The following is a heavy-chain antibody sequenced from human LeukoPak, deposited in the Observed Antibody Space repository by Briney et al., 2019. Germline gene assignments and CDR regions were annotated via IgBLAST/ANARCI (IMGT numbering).Heavy chain of an antibody. CDR1: GGSINSYY. J-gene: IGHJ4*02. Sequence: PSETLSLTCTVSGGSINSYYWSWIRQPPGRGLEWIGSIHYSGSTSYNPSLRSRVTISVDKSKDQFFLKLSSVTATDTAVYYCATDPRKAYCGGDCYSLGYWGQGTLVTVSS. CDR3: ATDPRKAYCGGDCYSLGY. V-gene: IGHV4-59*01. CDR2: IHYSGST. D-gene: IGHD2-21*02.